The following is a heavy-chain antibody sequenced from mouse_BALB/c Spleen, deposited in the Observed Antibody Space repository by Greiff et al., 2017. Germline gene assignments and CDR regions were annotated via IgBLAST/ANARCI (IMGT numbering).Heavy chain of an antibody. CDR1: GFSLTGYG. D-gene: IGHD4-1*01. V-gene: IGHV2-6-7*01. CDR2: IWGDGST. CDR3: ARERGSNSAWFAY. J-gene: IGHJ3*01. Sequence: QVQLQQSGPGLVAPSQSLSITCTVSGFSLTGYGVNWVRQPPGKGLEWLGMIWGDGSTDYNSALKSRLSISKDNSKSQVFLKMNSLQTDDTARYYCARERGSNSAWFAYWGQGTLVTVSA.